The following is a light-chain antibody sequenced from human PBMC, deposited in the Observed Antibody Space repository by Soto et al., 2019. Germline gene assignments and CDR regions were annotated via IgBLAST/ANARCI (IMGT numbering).Light chain of an antibody. CDR2: GAS. V-gene: IGKV3-15*01. CDR3: QQYNSWVPII. CDR1: QSVSSN. Sequence: DIVVTQKPATLPGSAGEKAPVASGSSQSVSSNLAWYQQKPGQAPRLLIYGASTRATGIPARFSGSVYGTEFILTITSVPAEDFAVYSGQQYNSWVPIIFGRGTRLEIK. J-gene: IGKJ5*01.